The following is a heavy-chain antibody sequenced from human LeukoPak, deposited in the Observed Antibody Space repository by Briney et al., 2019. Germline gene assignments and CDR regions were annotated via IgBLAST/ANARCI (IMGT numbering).Heavy chain of an antibody. J-gene: IGHJ4*02. CDR1: GYTFTSNY. CDR3: ARDQEGFDY. Sequence: ASVKVSCKASGYTFTSNYIHWVRQAPGQGLEWMGMIYPRDGSTSYAQKFQGRVTVTRDTSTSTAHMELSGLRSEDTAVYYCARDQEGFDYWGQGTLVTVSS. CDR2: IYPRDGST. V-gene: IGHV1-46*01.